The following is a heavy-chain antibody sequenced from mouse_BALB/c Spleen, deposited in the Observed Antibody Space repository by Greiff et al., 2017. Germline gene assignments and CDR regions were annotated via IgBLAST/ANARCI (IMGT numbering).Heavy chain of an antibody. V-gene: IGHV14-1*02. CDR3: ARVITTATGAMDY. Sequence: VQLQQSGAELVRPGALVKLSCKASGFNIKDYYMHWVKQRPEQGLEWIGWIDPENGNTIYDPKFQGKASITADTSSNTAYLQLSSLTSEDTAVYYCARVITTATGAMDYWGQGTSVTVSS. CDR2: IDPENGNT. D-gene: IGHD1-2*01. J-gene: IGHJ4*01. CDR1: GFNIKDYY.